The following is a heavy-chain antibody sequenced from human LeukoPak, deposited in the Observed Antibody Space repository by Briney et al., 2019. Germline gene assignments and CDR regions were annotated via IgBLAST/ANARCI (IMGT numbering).Heavy chain of an antibody. CDR2: IYYSGST. V-gene: IGHV4-31*03. CDR3: ARYHFWSGYLKYFDY. CDR1: GGSISSGGYY. D-gene: IGHD3-3*02. Sequence: SETLSLTCTVSGGSISSGGYYWSWIRQHPGKGLEWIGYIYYSGSTYYNPSLKSRVTISVDTSKDQFSLKLSSVTAADTAVYYCARYHFWSGYLKYFDYWGQGTLVTVSS. J-gene: IGHJ4*02.